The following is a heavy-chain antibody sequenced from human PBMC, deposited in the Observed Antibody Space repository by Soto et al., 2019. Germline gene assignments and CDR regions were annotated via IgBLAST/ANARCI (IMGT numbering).Heavy chain of an antibody. J-gene: IGHJ1*01. Sequence: QITLRESGPTLVKPTQTLTLTCTFSGFSLNTSEVSVGWIRQPPGKALEWLAVIYWDDDKRYSPSLKSRLTVTKDTSKNQVVLTLTNMDPVDTATYFCARAPGDEYFQHWGQGTLVTVSS. D-gene: IGHD3-16*01. CDR2: IYWDDDK. V-gene: IGHV2-5*02. CDR3: ARAPGDEYFQH. CDR1: GFSLNTSEVS.